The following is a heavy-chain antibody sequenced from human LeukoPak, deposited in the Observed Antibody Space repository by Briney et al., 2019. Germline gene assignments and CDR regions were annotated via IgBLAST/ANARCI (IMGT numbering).Heavy chain of an antibody. D-gene: IGHD2-15*01. V-gene: IGHV3-11*01. J-gene: IGHJ5*02. CDR1: GFSFSDYY. CDR3: ARESGGSWTIYDH. CDR2: ISSRGSAM. Sequence: PGGSLRLSCAASGFSFSDYYMSWIRQAPGKGLEWLSYISSRGSAMYYADSVKGRFTISRDNARNSLYLEVSGLTAEDTAVYYCARESGGSWTIYDHWGQGTLVTVSS.